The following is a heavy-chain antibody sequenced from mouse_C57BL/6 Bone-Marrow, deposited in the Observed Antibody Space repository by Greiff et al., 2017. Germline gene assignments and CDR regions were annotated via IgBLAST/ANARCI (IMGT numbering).Heavy chain of an antibody. CDR2: IDPENGDT. CDR3: TTDYGSSYPGY. D-gene: IGHD1-1*01. V-gene: IGHV14-4*01. J-gene: IGHJ2*01. CDR1: GFNINDDY. Sequence: EVQLQQSGAELVRPGASVKLSCTASGFNINDDYMHWVKQRPEQGLEWIGWIDPENGDTEYASKFQGKATITADTSSNTAYLQLSSLSSEDTAVXYGTTDYGSSYPGYWGQGTTLTVSS.